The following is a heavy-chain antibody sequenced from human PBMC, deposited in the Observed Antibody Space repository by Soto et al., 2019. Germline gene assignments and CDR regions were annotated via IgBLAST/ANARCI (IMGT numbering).Heavy chain of an antibody. CDR1: GYTFTGYY. V-gene: IGHV1-2*02. CDR2: INPNSGGT. D-gene: IGHD3-3*01. Sequence: ASVKVSCKASGYTFTGYYMHLVRQAPGQGLEWMGWINPNSGGTNYAQKFQGRVTMTRDTSISTAYMELSRLRSDDTAVYYCARTAWSGVVSRWFDPWGQGTLVTVSS. CDR3: ARTAWSGVVSRWFDP. J-gene: IGHJ5*02.